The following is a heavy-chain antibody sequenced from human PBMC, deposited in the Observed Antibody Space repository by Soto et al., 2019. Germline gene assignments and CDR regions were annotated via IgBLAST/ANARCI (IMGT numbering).Heavy chain of an antibody. CDR3: ARGRGYSYGWDY. CDR1: GGAFSGNN. CDR2: INQSGST. J-gene: IGHJ4*02. Sequence: SETLSLTCAVYGGAFSGNNWSWIRPPPGRGLEWIGEINQSGSTNYNPSLKSRVTISVDTSKEQFSLKLSSVTAADTAVYYCARGRGYSYGWDYWGKGTLVTVSS. D-gene: IGHD5-18*01. V-gene: IGHV4-34*01.